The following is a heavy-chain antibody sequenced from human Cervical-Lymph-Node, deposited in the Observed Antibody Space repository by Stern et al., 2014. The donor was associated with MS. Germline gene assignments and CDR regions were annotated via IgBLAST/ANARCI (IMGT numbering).Heavy chain of an antibody. CDR2: ISWNSGTI. Sequence: EVQLVESGGDLVQPGRSLRLSCAASGFTFDDYAMHWVRQAPGKGLEWVSGISWNSGTIGYADSVKGRFTISRDNAKNSLSLHMNSLRTEDTALYYCAKAVSGGVVAQHFDHWGQGTLVTVSS. J-gene: IGHJ4*02. V-gene: IGHV3-9*01. CDR1: GFTFDDYA. CDR3: AKAVSGGVVAQHFDH. D-gene: IGHD3-16*02.